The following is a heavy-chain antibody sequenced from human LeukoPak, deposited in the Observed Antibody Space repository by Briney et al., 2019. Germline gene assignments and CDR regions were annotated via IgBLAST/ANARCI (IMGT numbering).Heavy chain of an antibody. J-gene: IGHJ4*02. V-gene: IGHV4-39*02. CDR1: GGSISSSKYY. CDR3: ARDARVQKWFGEVIMTTTYYFDD. CDR2: IYYSGST. Sequence: SETLSLTCTVSGGSISSSKYYWGWIRQPPGKGLEWIGSIYYSGSTYYNPSLKSRVTISVDTSKNQFSLKLTSVTAADTAVYYCARDARVQKWFGEVIMTTTYYFDDWGQGTLVTVSS. D-gene: IGHD3-10*01.